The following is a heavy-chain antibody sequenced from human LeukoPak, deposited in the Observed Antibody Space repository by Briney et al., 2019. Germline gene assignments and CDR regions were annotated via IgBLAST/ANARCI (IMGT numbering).Heavy chain of an antibody. CDR3: AKDRGDSYGHELFDY. Sequence: PGGSLRLSCAGSGFTLSSYAMSWVRQAPGRGLEWVSLISGGTDKTYYADSVKGRFTISRDNSKNTLYLQMNSLRAEDTAVYYCAKDRGDSYGHELFDYRGQGTLVTVSS. D-gene: IGHD3-16*01. J-gene: IGHJ4*02. V-gene: IGHV3-23*01. CDR1: GFTLSSYA. CDR2: ISGGTDKT.